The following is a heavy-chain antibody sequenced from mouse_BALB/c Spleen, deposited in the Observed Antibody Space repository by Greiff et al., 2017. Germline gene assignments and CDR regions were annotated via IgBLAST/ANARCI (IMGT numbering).Heavy chain of an antibody. D-gene: IGHD2-1*01. CDR2: IHYSGST. Sequence: EVQLQESGPDLVKPSQSLSLTCTVTGYSITSGYSWPWIRQYPGNKLEWMGYIHYSGSTDYNPSLKSRISITRDTSNNQFFLQLMSVTTEDTATYYWARNYNGYAMDYWGQGTSVTVSS. CDR3: ARNYNGYAMDY. V-gene: IGHV3-1*02. CDR1: GYSITSGYS. J-gene: IGHJ4*01.